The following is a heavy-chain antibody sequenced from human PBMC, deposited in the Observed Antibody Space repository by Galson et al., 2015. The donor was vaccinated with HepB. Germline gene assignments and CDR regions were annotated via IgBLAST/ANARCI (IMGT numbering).Heavy chain of an antibody. CDR2: ISYDGSNK. CDR1: GFTFSSYA. J-gene: IGHJ4*02. D-gene: IGHD4-17*01. V-gene: IGHV3-30-3*01. Sequence: SLRLSCAASGFTFSSYAMHWVRQAPGKGLEWVAVISYDGSNKYYADSVKGRFTISRDNSKNTLYLQMNSLRAEDTAVYYCAREESYGDQRAVDYWGQGTLVTVSS. CDR3: AREESYGDQRAVDY.